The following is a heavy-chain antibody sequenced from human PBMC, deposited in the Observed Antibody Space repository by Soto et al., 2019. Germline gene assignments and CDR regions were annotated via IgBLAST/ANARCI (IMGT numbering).Heavy chain of an antibody. J-gene: IGHJ4*02. CDR2: IYYSGKT. CDR3: ARHWSY. V-gene: IGHV4-39*01. D-gene: IGHD2-8*02. Sequence: TQSITCNLSRVSIINSSYYYDGIRKSPGKGLEWIGTIYYSGKTYYPPAIKSRVTISVDTSNNRSSLKLSSVTAADTAVYYCARHWSYWGQGTLVTVSS. CDR1: RVSIINSSYY.